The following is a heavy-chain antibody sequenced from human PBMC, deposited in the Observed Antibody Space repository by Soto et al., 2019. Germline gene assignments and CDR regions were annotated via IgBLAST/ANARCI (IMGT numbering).Heavy chain of an antibody. D-gene: IGHD3-16*01. CDR3: AKDTWARAGLGGFDS. J-gene: IGHJ4*02. CDR2: LSGGSGNT. Sequence: GGSLRLSCAASGFTLSSYAMSWVRQPPGKGLEWVSALSGGSGNTYYATSVKGRFTISRDMSKNTLYLEMNSLRAQDTAVYYCAKDTWARAGLGGFDSWGQGTLVTVSS. V-gene: IGHV3-23*01. CDR1: GFTLSSYA.